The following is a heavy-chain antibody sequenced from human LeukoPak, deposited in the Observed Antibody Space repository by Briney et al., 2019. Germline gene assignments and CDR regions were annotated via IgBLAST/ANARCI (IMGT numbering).Heavy chain of an antibody. J-gene: IGHJ5*02. D-gene: IGHD4/OR15-4a*01. Sequence: PGGSLRLFCAASGFTFSTNAMSWVRQAPGKGLEWVSGILGSGVATFYADSVKGRFTISRDNSKNTLYLQMDSLRAEDTAVYYCAKAKYDYGDPVGWFDPWGRGTLVTVSS. CDR1: GFTFSTNA. V-gene: IGHV3-23*01. CDR3: AKAKYDYGDPVGWFDP. CDR2: ILGSGVAT.